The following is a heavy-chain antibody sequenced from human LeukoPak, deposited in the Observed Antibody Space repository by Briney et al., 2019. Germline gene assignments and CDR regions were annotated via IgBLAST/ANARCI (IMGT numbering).Heavy chain of an antibody. Sequence: GGSLRLSCAASGFTFSSYSMNWVRQAPGKGLEWVSSISSSSSYIYYADSVKGRFTISRDNAKNSLYLQMNSLRAEDTAVYYRATLSSNSGYGDYWGQGTLVTVSS. CDR3: ATLSSNSGYGDY. CDR2: ISSSSSYI. V-gene: IGHV3-21*01. J-gene: IGHJ4*02. CDR1: GFTFSSYS. D-gene: IGHD5-12*01.